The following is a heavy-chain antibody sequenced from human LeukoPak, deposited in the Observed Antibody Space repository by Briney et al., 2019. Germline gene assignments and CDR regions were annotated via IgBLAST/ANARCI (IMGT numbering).Heavy chain of an antibody. CDR3: AKVLSPGYINSWTNWFDS. D-gene: IGHD6-13*01. CDR2: ISASGHRT. CDR1: GFTFSNYA. J-gene: IGHJ5*01. V-gene: IGHV3-23*01. Sequence: GGSLRLSCAASGFTFSNYAMNWVRQAPGKGLEWVSAISASGHRTYYADSVKGRFTISRDNSKNTLYLQMNSLRAEDTAVYSCAKVLSPGYINSWTNWFDSWGQGTLVTVSS.